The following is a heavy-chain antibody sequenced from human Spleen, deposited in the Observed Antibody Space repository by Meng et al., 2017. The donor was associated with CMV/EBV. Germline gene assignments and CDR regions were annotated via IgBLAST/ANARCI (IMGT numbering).Heavy chain of an antibody. J-gene: IGHJ4*02. Sequence: QVQLQEPGPGLVKPSGTLSLTCTVSGDSISSDIWWSWVRQPAGKGLEWIGEVYHRGDTNYNPSLKSRVVISVDRSKNQFSLNLSSVTAADTAVYYCGRDQGRQLINHWGQGTLVTVSS. CDR1: GDSISSDIW. CDR3: GRDQGRQLINH. CDR2: VYHRGDT. V-gene: IGHV4-4*02. D-gene: IGHD1-1*01.